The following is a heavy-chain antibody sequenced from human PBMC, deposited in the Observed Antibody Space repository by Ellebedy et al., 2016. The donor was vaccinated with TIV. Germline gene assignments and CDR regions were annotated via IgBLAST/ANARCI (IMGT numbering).Heavy chain of an antibody. CDR1: GGTFSSYA. CDR2: IIPIFGTA. CDR3: GRVGVGYDILTGYYMGPYYYYGMDV. V-gene: IGHV1-69*06. J-gene: IGHJ6*02. Sequence: ASVKVSCKASGGTFSSYAISWVRQAPGQGLEWMGGIIPIFGTANYAQKFQGRVTITADKSTSTAYMELSSLRSEDPAVYYWGRVGVGYDILTGYYMGPYYYYGMDVWGQGTTVTVSS. D-gene: IGHD3-9*01.